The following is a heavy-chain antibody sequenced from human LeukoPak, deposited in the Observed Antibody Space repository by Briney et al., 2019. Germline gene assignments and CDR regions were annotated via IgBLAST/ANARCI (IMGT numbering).Heavy chain of an antibody. Sequence: GGSLRLSCAASGFTFSSYSMNWVRQAPGKGLEWVSSISSSSSYIYYADSVKGRFTISRDNAKNSLYLQMNSLRAEDTAVYYCARDRRVAARRGYYYYMDVWGKGTTVTVSS. CDR1: GFTFSSYS. V-gene: IGHV3-21*01. J-gene: IGHJ6*03. CDR3: ARDRRVAARRGYYYYMDV. D-gene: IGHD6-6*01. CDR2: ISSSSSYI.